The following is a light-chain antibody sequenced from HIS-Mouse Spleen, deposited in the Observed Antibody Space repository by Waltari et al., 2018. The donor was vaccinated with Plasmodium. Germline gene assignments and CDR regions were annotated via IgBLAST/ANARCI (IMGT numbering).Light chain of an antibody. V-gene: IGKV1-39*01. CDR1: QGISSF. J-gene: IGKJ1*01. CDR3: QQSYSTWT. Sequence: DIQMTQPPSSLSASVGDRVTITCWARQGISSFLNWYQQKPGKAPKLLIYAASSLQSGVPSRFSGSGSETDFTLTISSLQPEDFATYYCQQSYSTWTFGQGTKVEIK. CDR2: AAS.